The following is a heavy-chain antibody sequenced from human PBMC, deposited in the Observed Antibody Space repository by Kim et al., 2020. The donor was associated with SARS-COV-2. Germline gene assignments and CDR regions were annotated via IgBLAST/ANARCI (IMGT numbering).Heavy chain of an antibody. Sequence: ASVKVSCKASGYTFTSYYMHWVRQAPGQGLEWMGIINPSGGSTSYAQKFQGRVTMTRDTSTSTVYMELSSLRSEDTAVYYCARGSVVVTAMGSDFDYWGQGTLVTVSS. CDR3: ARGSVVVTAMGSDFDY. J-gene: IGHJ4*02. D-gene: IGHD2-21*02. CDR2: INPSGGST. CDR1: GYTFTSYY. V-gene: IGHV1-46*01.